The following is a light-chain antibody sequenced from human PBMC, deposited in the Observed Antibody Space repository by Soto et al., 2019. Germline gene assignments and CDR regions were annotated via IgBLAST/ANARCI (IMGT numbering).Light chain of an antibody. J-gene: IGKJ4*01. V-gene: IGKV1-39*01. CDR2: GAS. CDR1: QSINSH. CDR3: QQSDSSPQT. Sequence: DLQRTHSPSSLSPSVGGRVTISCRASQSINSHLNWYQPRPGKAPKLLISGASRLQTGVPSMFSGSGSGTDFTLTISSLEPEDFTSYYCQQSDSSPQTFGGGTKVETK.